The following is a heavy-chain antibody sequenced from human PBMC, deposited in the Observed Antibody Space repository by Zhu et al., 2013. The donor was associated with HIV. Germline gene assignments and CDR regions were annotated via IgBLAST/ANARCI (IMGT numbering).Heavy chain of an antibody. D-gene: IGHD3-3*01. J-gene: IGHJ5*02. CDR1: GYTFTSYD. CDR2: MNPNSGNR. Sequence: QLVQSGAEVKKPGASVKVSCKASGYTFTSYDINWVRQATGQGLEWMGWMNPNSGNRGYAQKFQGRVTITRNTSISTAYMELSNLRSEDTAVYYCARGRTFGVGRLNWFDPWGQGTLVTVSS. V-gene: IGHV1-8*03. CDR3: ARGRTFGVGRLNWFDP.